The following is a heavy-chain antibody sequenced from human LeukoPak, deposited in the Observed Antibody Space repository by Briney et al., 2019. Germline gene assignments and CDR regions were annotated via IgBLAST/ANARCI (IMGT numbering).Heavy chain of an antibody. V-gene: IGHV4-4*07. Sequence: SETLSLTCTVSGGSISSYYWSWIRQPAGKGLEWIGRIYSSGSANYNPSLKSGVTMSVDTSTNQLSLKLNSVTAADTAVELCWRGQYHLLYWYFDLWGRGTLVTVSS. CDR2: IYSSGSA. J-gene: IGHJ2*01. CDR1: GGSISSYY. D-gene: IGHD2-2*01. CDR3: WRGQYHLLYWYFDL.